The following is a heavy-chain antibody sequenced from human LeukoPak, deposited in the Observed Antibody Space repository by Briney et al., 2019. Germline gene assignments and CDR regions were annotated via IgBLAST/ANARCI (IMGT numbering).Heavy chain of an antibody. CDR2: INPNSGGT. CDR3: ARVSGSLPEYFQH. Sequence: APVKVSCKASGYTFTGYYMHWVRQAPGQGLEWMGWINPNSGGTNYAQKFQGRVTMTRDTSISTAYMELSRLRSDDTAVYYCARVSGSLPEYFQHWGQGTLVTVPS. D-gene: IGHD1-26*01. V-gene: IGHV1-2*02. J-gene: IGHJ1*01. CDR1: GYTFTGYY.